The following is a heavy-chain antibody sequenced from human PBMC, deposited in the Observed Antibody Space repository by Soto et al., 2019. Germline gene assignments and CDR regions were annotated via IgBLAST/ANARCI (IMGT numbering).Heavy chain of an antibody. J-gene: IGHJ5*02. CDR3: ERESLGAKGVDT. V-gene: IGHV1-69*17. D-gene: IGHD3-16*01. CDR1: GDTFNSYV. Sequence: QVQLVQSGAEVKRPGSSVKVSCESSGDTFNSYVISWVRQAPGQGLEWMGGIIPIIGVTHYAQKFQGRVTISARSATDTAYMELTNLVFEDTTLYYCERESLGAKGVDTWGQGTLVTVSS. CDR2: IIPIIGVT.